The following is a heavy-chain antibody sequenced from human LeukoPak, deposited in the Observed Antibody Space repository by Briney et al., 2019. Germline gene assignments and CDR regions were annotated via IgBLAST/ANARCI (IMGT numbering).Heavy chain of an antibody. CDR3: ARDGKVVYYYYYYMDV. D-gene: IGHD2-15*01. V-gene: IGHV1-46*03. CDR1: GYTFTSYY. Sequence: ASVKVSCKASGYTFTSYYMHWVRQALGQGLEWMGIINPSGGSTSYAQKFQGRVTMTRDTSTSTVYMELSSLRSEDTAVYYCARDGKVVYYYYYYMDVWGKGTTVTVSS. CDR2: INPSGGST. J-gene: IGHJ6*03.